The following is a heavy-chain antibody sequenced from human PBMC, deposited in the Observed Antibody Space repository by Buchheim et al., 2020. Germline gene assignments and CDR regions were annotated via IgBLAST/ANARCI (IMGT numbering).Heavy chain of an antibody. CDR3: TAASSRLDY. Sequence: EVQLVETGGDLIQPGGSLRVSCAASGFTVSSNYMNWIRQAPGKGLEWVSVIYSNGTADYGEPVKGRFTTSRDNLKNTVVLQMNSLRVEDTAVYYCTAASSRLDYWGQGTL. V-gene: IGHV3-53*02. D-gene: IGHD2-15*01. CDR2: IYSNGTA. CDR1: GFTVSSNY. J-gene: IGHJ4*02.